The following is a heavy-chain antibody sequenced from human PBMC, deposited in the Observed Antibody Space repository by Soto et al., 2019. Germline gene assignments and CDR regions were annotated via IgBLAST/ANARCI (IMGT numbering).Heavy chain of an antibody. J-gene: IGHJ4*02. Sequence: EVQLVESGGGLVQPGGSLRLSCAASGFTFSNFGMNWVRQAPGKGLEWISFITRSGTIYYADSVRGRFTISRDNAKNSLYLQMNSLRDEDTAVHYCARDNEGADYWGQGTLVTVSS. D-gene: IGHD2-8*01. CDR1: GFTFSNFG. V-gene: IGHV3-48*02. CDR2: ITRSGTI. CDR3: ARDNEGADY.